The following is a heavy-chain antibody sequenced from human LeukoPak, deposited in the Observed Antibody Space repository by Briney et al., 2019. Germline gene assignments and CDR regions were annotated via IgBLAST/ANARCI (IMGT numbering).Heavy chain of an antibody. Sequence: GGSLRLSCVASGFTFSTYWMSWVRQAPGKGLEWVASVKQDGSEEYYVGSVKGRFSISRDNAKNSLYLQMNSLRAEDTAVYYCSGGSHFDYWGQGTLVTVSS. V-gene: IGHV3-7*01. D-gene: IGHD2-15*01. CDR2: VKQDGSEE. CDR3: SGGSHFDY. CDR1: GFTFSTYW. J-gene: IGHJ4*02.